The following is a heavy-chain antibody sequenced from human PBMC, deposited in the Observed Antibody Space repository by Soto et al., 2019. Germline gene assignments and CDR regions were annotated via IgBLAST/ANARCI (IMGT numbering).Heavy chain of an antibody. D-gene: IGHD3-10*01. CDR2: IYYSGST. CDR3: ATLWGQD. CDR1: GGSISSSSYY. V-gene: IGHV4-39*01. J-gene: IGHJ4*02. Sequence: QLQLQESGPGLVKPSETLSLTCTVSGGSISSSSYYWGWIRQPPGKGLEWIGIIYYSGSTYYNPPXXXRXXISVDTSKNQFSLKLSSVTAADTAVYYCATLWGQDWGQGTLVTVSS.